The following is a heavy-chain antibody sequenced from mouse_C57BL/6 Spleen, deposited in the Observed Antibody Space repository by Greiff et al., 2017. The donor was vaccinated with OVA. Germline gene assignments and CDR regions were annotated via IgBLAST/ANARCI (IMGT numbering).Heavy chain of an antibody. CDR3: AYYSNYRFAY. Sequence: QVQLQQPGAELVKPGASVKLSCKASGYTFTSYWMQWVKQRPGQGLEWIGEIDPSDSYTNYNQKFKGKATLTVDTSSSTAYMQLSSLTSEDSAVYYCAYYSNYRFAYWGQGTLVTVSA. CDR1: GYTFTSYW. CDR2: IDPSDSYT. J-gene: IGHJ3*01. V-gene: IGHV1-50*01. D-gene: IGHD2-5*01.